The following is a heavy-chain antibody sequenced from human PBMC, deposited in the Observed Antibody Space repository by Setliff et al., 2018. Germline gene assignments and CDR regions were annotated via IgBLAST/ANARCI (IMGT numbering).Heavy chain of an antibody. D-gene: IGHD5-12*01. Sequence: SETLSLTCTVSGASITSGSYYWSWIRQPPEKGLEWIAYIHYSGSTNQNPSLKSRVTISVDTSKNQFSLKMSSMTAADTAVYYCARFLNPRDGYQNSPGFDFWGQGTLVTVSS. CDR3: ARFLNPRDGYQNSPGFDF. V-gene: IGHV4-61*01. CDR2: IHYSGST. CDR1: GASITSGSYY. J-gene: IGHJ4*02.